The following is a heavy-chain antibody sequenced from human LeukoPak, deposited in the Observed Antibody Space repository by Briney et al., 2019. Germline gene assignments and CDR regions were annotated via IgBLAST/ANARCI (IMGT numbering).Heavy chain of an antibody. CDR3: ARAKLDYYDSSGYYADY. Sequence: GGSLRLSCAASGFTFSSYWMSWVRQAPGKGLEWVANIKQDGSEKYYVDSVKGRFTISRDNAKNSLYLQMNSLRAEDTAVYYCARAKLDYYDSSGYYADYWGQGTLVTVSS. CDR2: IKQDGSEK. D-gene: IGHD3-22*01. CDR1: GFTFSSYW. J-gene: IGHJ4*02. V-gene: IGHV3-7*01.